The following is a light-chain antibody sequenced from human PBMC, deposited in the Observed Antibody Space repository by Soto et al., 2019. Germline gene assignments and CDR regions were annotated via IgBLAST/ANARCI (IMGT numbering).Light chain of an antibody. V-gene: IGKV3-15*01. CDR3: QQYNNKPPLT. J-gene: IGKJ4*01. CDR2: GAS. CDR1: QSVSSN. Sequence: EIVMTQSPATLSVSPGERATLSCRASQSVSSNLAWYQQKPGQAPRLLIYGASTRATGIPARFSGSGSGTEFTLTISSLQSTDFAAYYCQQYNNKPPLTFGGGTKVEIK.